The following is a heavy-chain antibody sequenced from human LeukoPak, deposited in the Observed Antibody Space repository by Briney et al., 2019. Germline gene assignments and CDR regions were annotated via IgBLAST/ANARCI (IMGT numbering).Heavy chain of an antibody. Sequence: PSETLSLTCTVSGGSISSGGYYWSWIRQHPGKGLEWIGYIYYSGSTYCNPSLKSRVTISVDTSKNQFSLKLSSVTAADTAVYYCARCGSGSYYSFDYWGQGTLVTVSS. V-gene: IGHV4-31*03. CDR1: GGSISSGGYY. J-gene: IGHJ4*02. D-gene: IGHD3-10*01. CDR2: IYYSGST. CDR3: ARCGSGSYYSFDY.